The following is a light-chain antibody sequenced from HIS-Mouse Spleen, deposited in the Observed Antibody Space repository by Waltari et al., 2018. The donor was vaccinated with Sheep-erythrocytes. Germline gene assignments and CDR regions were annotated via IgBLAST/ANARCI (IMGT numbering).Light chain of an antibody. V-gene: IGLV2-11*01. Sequence: QSALTQSRSVSGSPGQSVTISCTGTSSDVGGYNYVSWYQQHPGKAPKLTIYDVSKRPSGVPGRFSGSKSGNTASLTISGLQAEDEADYYCCSYAGSYNHVFATGTKVTVL. CDR1: SSDVGGYNY. CDR2: DVS. J-gene: IGLJ1*01. CDR3: CSYAGSYNHV.